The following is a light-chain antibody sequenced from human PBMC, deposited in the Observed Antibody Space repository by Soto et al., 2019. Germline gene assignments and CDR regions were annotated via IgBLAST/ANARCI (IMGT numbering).Light chain of an antibody. CDR1: SSDIGGYNY. Sequence: QSALTQPASVSGSPGQSITVSCTGTSSDIGGYNYVSWYQQQQGKAPKLMVYEVTNRPSGVSDRFSGSKSGNTASLTISGLQADDEGYYYCSSYTSRSTLYVFGTGTKLTVL. J-gene: IGLJ1*01. CDR3: SSYTSRSTLYV. CDR2: EVT. V-gene: IGLV2-14*01.